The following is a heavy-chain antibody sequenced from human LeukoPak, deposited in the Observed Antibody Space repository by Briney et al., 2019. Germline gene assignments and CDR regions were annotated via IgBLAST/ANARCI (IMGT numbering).Heavy chain of an antibody. Sequence: GGALRLPCAAPGFTFSTYAMTWVRPAPGKGLXXXXXXSGSGGSTYYADSVKGRFTISRDNSKNTLYVEMNSLRAEGTAVYYCAKTQAASGSTGFDYWGQGTLLTVSS. V-gene: IGHV3-23*01. CDR1: GFTFSTYA. CDR3: AKTQAASGSTGFDY. J-gene: IGHJ4*02. D-gene: IGHD2-15*01. CDR2: XSGSGGST.